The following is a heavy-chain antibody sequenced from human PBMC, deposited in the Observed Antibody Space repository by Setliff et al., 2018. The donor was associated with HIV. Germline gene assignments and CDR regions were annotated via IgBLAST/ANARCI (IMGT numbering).Heavy chain of an antibody. CDR3: ARVPVSNYYYYMDV. CDR2: INPNSGGT. Sequence: VASVKVSCKASGYTFTGYYMHWVRQAPGQGLEWMGWINPNSGGTNYAQKFQGRVTMTTDISTSTAYMELRSLRSADSAVYYCARVPVSNYYYYMDVWGKGTTVTVSS. J-gene: IGHJ6*03. V-gene: IGHV1-2*02. CDR1: GYTFTGYY.